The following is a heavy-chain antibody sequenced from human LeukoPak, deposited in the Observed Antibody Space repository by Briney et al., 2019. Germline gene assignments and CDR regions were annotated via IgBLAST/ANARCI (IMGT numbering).Heavy chain of an antibody. CDR2: IYRSGST. CDR1: GXSISSGAYS. V-gene: IGHV4-30-2*01. Sequence: SETLSLTCAVSGXSISSGAYSWSWIRQPPGKGLEWIGYIYRSGSTYYNPSLKSRVTISLDRSNNQFSLRLSSVTAADTAVYYCARDRGGSGTLSHNWFDPWGQGTLVTVSS. D-gene: IGHD3-10*01. CDR3: ARDRGGSGTLSHNWFDP. J-gene: IGHJ5*02.